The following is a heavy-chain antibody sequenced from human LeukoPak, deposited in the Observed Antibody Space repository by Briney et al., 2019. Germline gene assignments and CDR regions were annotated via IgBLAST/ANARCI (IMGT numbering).Heavy chain of an antibody. CDR3: ARHWINYDFWSGYGMGNWFDP. Sequence: SETLSLTCAVSGGSISSSNWWSWVRQPPGQGLEWIGEIYHSGNTNYSPSLKSRVTISVDTSKNQFSLKLSSVTAADTAVYYCARHWINYDFWSGYGMGNWFDPWGQGTLVTVSS. D-gene: IGHD3-3*01. CDR1: GGSISSSNW. V-gene: IGHV4-4*02. CDR2: IYHSGNT. J-gene: IGHJ5*02.